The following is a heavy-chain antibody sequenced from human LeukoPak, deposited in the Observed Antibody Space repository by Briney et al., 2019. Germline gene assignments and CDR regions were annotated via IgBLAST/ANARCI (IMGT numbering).Heavy chain of an antibody. CDR3: AREELGSSLGFDP. Sequence: GGSLRHSCAASGFTFSSYTIHWVRQPPGKGLEWVAVISFDGSNKYYADSVKGRFTISRDNSKNTLYLQMNSLRAEDTAVYYCAREELGSSLGFDPWGQGTLVTVSS. CDR1: GFTFSSYT. CDR2: ISFDGSNK. J-gene: IGHJ5*02. D-gene: IGHD3-16*01. V-gene: IGHV3-30-3*01.